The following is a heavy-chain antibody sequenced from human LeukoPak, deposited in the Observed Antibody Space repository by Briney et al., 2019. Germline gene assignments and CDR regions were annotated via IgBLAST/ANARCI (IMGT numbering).Heavy chain of an antibody. V-gene: IGHV4-34*01. CDR2: IDHSGSI. J-gene: IGHJ4*02. D-gene: IGHD3-3*01. CDR1: GGSFSGYY. Sequence: SETLSLTCAVYGGSFSGYYWSWIRQPPGKGLEWIGEIDHSGSINYNPSLKSRVTISVDTSKNQFSLKLSSVTAADTAVYYCARGGPYYDFWSGYHYYFDYWGQGTLVTVSS. CDR3: ARGGPYYDFWSGYHYYFDY.